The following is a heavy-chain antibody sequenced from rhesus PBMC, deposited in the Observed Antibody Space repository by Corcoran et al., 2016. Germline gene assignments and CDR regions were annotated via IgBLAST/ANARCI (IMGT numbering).Heavy chain of an antibody. D-gene: IGHD3-34*01. CDR2: IYGSSGST. CDR3: ARDAPGYYYAVDF. CDR1: GGSISSSY. J-gene: IGHJ3*01. Sequence: QLQLQESGPGLVKPSETLSVTCAVSGGSISSSYWSWIRQAPGKGLEWIGYIYGSSGSTDYNPSLKSRVTIATDTSKNQFSLKLSSVTAADTAVYYCARDAPGYYYAVDFWGQGLRVTVSS. V-gene: IGHV4-160*01.